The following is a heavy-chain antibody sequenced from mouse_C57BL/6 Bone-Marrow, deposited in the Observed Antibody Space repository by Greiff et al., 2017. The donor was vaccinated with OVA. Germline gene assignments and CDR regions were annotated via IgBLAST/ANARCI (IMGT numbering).Heavy chain of an antibody. CDR3: ARSDSNYPYYAMDY. Sequence: VQLQQPGAELVRPGSSVKLSCKASGYTFTSYWMHWVKQRPLQGLEWIGNIDPSDSETHYNQKFKDKATLTVDKSSSTAYMQLSSLTSEDSAVYYCARSDSNYPYYAMDYWGQGTSVTVSS. J-gene: IGHJ4*01. CDR2: IDPSDSET. V-gene: IGHV1-52*01. D-gene: IGHD2-5*01. CDR1: GYTFTSYW.